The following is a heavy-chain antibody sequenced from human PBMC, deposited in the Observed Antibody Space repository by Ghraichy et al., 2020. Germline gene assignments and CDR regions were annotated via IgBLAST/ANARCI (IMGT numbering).Heavy chain of an antibody. J-gene: IGHJ4*02. D-gene: IGHD2-8*01. CDR2: IYNSGST. CDR3: ARGSVYCTDGICFGKRPTLDY. V-gene: IGHV4-61*01. CDR1: GDSVSSDTYY. Sequence: ESLNISCTVSGDSVSSDTYYWSWIRQSPGKGLEWIGYIYNSGSTNYNFSFKSRVTISVDTSKNQFSLKLSAATAADTAVYFCARGSVYCTDGICFGKRPTLDYWGQGTLVTVSS.